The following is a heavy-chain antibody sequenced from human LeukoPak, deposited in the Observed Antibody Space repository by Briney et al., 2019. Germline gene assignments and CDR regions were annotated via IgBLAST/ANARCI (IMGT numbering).Heavy chain of an antibody. CDR2: IWYDGSNK. V-gene: IGHV3-33*08. Sequence: GGSLRLSCVASGFTFRNYAMHWVRQAPGKGLEWVAVIWYDGSNKYYADSVKGRFTISRDNSKNTLYLQMNSLRAEDTAVYYCARDQSSSSGDFDYWGQGTLVTVSS. CDR1: GFTFRNYA. D-gene: IGHD6-6*01. CDR3: ARDQSSSSGDFDY. J-gene: IGHJ4*02.